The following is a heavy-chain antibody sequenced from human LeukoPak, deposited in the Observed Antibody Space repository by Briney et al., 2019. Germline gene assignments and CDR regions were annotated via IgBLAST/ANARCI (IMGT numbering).Heavy chain of an antibody. CDR1: GGSISSDGDY. CDR2: IYYSRTT. J-gene: IGHJ4*02. Sequence: SETLSLTCTVSGGSISSDGDYWGWIRQHPEKGLEWIGFIYYSRTTYYNPSLKSRVTISVDTSKNKFSLKLSSVTAADAAVYFCARDYSGYGYFDYWGPGTLVTVSS. D-gene: IGHD5-12*01. V-gene: IGHV4-31*03. CDR3: ARDYSGYGYFDY.